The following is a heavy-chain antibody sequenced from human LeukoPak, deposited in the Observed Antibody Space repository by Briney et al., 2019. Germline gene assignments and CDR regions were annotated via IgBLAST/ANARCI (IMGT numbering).Heavy chain of an antibody. CDR1: GYTFTGYY. J-gene: IGHJ4*02. D-gene: IGHD3-22*01. CDR3: ARARNYYDSSGYDDFDY. V-gene: IGHV1-2*02. CDR2: INPNSGGT. Sequence: VASVKVSCKASGYTFTGYYMHWVRQAPGQGLELMGWINPNSGGTNYAQKFQGRVTMTRDTSIGTAYMELSRLRSDDTAVYYCARARNYYDSSGYDDFDYWGQGTLVTVSS.